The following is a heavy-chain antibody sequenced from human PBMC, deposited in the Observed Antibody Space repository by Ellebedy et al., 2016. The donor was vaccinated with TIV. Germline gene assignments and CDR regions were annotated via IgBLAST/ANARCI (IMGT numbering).Heavy chain of an antibody. CDR3: AARYCSGGRCYSFFSS. J-gene: IGHJ5*02. CDR2: INAGNGDT. V-gene: IGHV1-3*01. D-gene: IGHD2-15*01. Sequence: AASVKVSCKASGNTFTSYAMNWVRQAPGQRLEWMGWINAGNGDTKYSQKFQERVTFSRDTSTSTAYMEVSSLRSEDTAVYYCAARYCSGGRCYSFFSSWGQGTLVTVSS. CDR1: GNTFTSYA.